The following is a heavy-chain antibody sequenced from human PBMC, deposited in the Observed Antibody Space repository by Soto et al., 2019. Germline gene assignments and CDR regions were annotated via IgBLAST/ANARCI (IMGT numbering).Heavy chain of an antibody. V-gene: IGHV1-69*13. CDR1: GGTFSSYA. D-gene: IGHD3-3*01. CDR3: ATITIFGVVPYGMDV. J-gene: IGHJ6*02. Sequence: SVKVSCKASGGTFSSYAISWVRQAPGQGLEWMGGIIPIFGTANYAQKFQGRVTITADESTSTAYMELSSLRSEDTAVYYCATITIFGVVPYGMDVWGQGTTVTASS. CDR2: IIPIFGTA.